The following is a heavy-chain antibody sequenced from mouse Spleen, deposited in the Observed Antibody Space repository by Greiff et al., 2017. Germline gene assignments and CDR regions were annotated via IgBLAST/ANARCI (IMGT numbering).Heavy chain of an antibody. Sequence: EVKVEESGPGPVKPSQSLSLTCSVTGYSITSGYYWNWIRQFPGNRLEWMGYISYDGSNNYNPSLRNRISITRDTSKNQFFLKLNSVTSEDTGTYYCARERTGFVYWGQGTLVTVSA. D-gene: IGHD4-1*01. CDR2: ISYDGSN. J-gene: IGHJ3*01. V-gene: IGHV3-6*01. CDR1: GYSITSGYY. CDR3: ARERTGFVY.